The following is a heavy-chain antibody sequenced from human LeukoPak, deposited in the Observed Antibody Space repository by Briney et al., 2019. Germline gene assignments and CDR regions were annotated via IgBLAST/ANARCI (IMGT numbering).Heavy chain of an antibody. CDR2: IYSDGST. D-gene: IGHD2-15*01. CDR3: ARDGRYCSGGRCYSDYGGFDF. CDR1: GFTVSTNY. Sequence: PGGSLRLSCAASGFTVSTNYMNWVRRAPGKGLEWVSIIYSDGSTYYADSVKGRFTISRDNSKNTLYFQMNSLRAEDTAVYYCARDGRYCSGGRCYSDYGGFDFWGQGTLVTVSS. V-gene: IGHV3-66*01. J-gene: IGHJ4*02.